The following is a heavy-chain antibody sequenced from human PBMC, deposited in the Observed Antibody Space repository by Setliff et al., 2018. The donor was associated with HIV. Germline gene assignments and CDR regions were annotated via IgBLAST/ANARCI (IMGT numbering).Heavy chain of an antibody. V-gene: IGHV1-69*13. J-gene: IGHJ3*02. Sequence: VKVSCTASRETYSSYAINWVLQAPGQGLEGMGVIIPISATTNYARTFQGXLXITADQSTTTAYMKLSVLTSKDTAVYFCAHLATQWDGFDIWGQGTMVTVSS. CDR1: RETYSSYA. D-gene: IGHD2-8*01. CDR3: AHLATQWDGFDI. CDR2: IIPISATT.